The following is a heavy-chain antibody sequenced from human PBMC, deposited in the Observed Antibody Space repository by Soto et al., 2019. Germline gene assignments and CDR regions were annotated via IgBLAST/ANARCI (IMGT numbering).Heavy chain of an antibody. J-gene: IGHJ4*02. CDR2: ISAYNGNT. V-gene: IGHV1-18*04. CDR3: ARDLQGDYDFWSGYYTPGAYYFDY. Sequence: QVQLVQSGAEVKKPGASVKVSCKASGYTFTSYGISWVRQAPGQGLEWMGWISAYNGNTNYAQKLQGRVTMTTDTSPSTAYMELRSLRSDDTAVYYCARDLQGDYDFWSGYYTPGAYYFDYWGQGTLVTVSS. CDR1: GYTFTSYG. D-gene: IGHD3-3*01.